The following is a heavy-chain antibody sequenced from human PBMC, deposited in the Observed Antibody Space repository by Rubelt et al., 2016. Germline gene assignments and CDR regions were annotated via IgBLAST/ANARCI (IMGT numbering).Heavy chain of an antibody. V-gene: IGHV5-51*01. J-gene: IGHJ6*01. Sequence: GESLKISCKGSGYRFTSFWIGWVRQMPGKGLEWMGTIYPGNSDTRYSPSFEGQVTISADESSSTAYLQWSSLKASDTAMYYCARLGSGGTCYQHCYYNYGMDVWGQGTTVIVSS. CDR2: IYPGNSDT. D-gene: IGHD2-15*01. CDR3: ARLGSGGTCYQHCYYNYGMDV. CDR1: GYRFTSFW.